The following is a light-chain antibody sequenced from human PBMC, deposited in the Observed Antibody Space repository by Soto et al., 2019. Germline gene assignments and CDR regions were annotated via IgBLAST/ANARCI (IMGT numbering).Light chain of an antibody. CDR2: DAS. Sequence: VQMTQSPSTLSASVGDRVTITCRASQSISDWLAWFQLKPGKAPKLLIYDASSLESGDPSRFSGSGSGTEFTLTISSLQPDDFATYYCQQYNNYSTFGQGTKVDIK. CDR1: QSISDW. V-gene: IGKV1-5*01. CDR3: QQYNNYST. J-gene: IGKJ1*01.